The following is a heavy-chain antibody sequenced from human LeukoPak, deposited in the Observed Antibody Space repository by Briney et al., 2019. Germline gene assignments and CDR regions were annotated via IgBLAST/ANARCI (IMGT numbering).Heavy chain of an antibody. CDR1: GFTFSSYS. Sequence: GGSLRLSCAASGFTFSSYSMNWVRQAPGKGLEWVSSISSSSSYIYYADSVKGRFTISRDNSKNTLYLQMNSLRAEDTAVYYCAKHKEGPAMVFDYWGQGTLVTVSS. D-gene: IGHD5-18*01. J-gene: IGHJ4*02. V-gene: IGHV3-21*04. CDR2: ISSSSSYI. CDR3: AKHKEGPAMVFDY.